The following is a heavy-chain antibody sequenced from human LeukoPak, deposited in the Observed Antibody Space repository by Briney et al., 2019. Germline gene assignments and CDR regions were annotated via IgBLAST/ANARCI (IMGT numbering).Heavy chain of an antibody. CDR1: GFTVRRFY. V-gene: IGHV3-66*01. Sequence: GGSLRLSCAASGFTVRRFYMRWVRQAPGKGLEWVSVLYAVGDTYYSDSVKGRFIISRDNSKNTLYPQMNSLRAEDTAIYYCARRNTGYNSAWGMDFDYWGQGSLVTVSS. D-gene: IGHD6-19*01. J-gene: IGHJ4*02. CDR2: LYAVGDT. CDR3: ARRNTGYNSAWGMDFDY.